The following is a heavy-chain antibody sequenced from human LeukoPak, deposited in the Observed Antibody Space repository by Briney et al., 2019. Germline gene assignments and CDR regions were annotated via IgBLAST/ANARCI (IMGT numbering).Heavy chain of an antibody. Sequence: GGSLRLSCAASGFTFSTYSMNWVRQTPGKGLEWVSSISSGGNYIYFADSVKGRFTISRDNAKNSLYLQMNSLRAEDTAMYYCARDRLAAAFDIWGQGTMVTVSS. V-gene: IGHV3-21*01. CDR1: GFTFSTYS. J-gene: IGHJ3*02. CDR2: ISSGGNYI. CDR3: ARDRLAAAFDI.